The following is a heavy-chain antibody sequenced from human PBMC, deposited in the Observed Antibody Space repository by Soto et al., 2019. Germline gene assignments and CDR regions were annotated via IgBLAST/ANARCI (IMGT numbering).Heavy chain of an antibody. Sequence: GGSLRLSCAASGFTFSSYWMHWVRQAPGKGLVWVSRINSDGSSTSYADSVKGRFTISRDNAKNTLYLQMNSLRAEDTAVYYCARTGYVYGDYDYWGQGTLVTVSS. D-gene: IGHD4-17*01. V-gene: IGHV3-74*01. J-gene: IGHJ4*02. CDR1: GFTFSSYW. CDR3: ARTGYVYGDYDY. CDR2: INSDGSST.